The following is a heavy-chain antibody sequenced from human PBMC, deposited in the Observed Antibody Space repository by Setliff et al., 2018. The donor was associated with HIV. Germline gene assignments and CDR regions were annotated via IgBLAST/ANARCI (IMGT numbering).Heavy chain of an antibody. Sequence: ASVKVSCKASGYTFINYGVTWVRQAPGQGLEWAGWISGYNGNTNYAQKFQGRVTMTTDTSTNTAYMELRSLRSDDTAVYYCARGQIIVARSSSTVTAIDYWGQGTLVTVSS. CDR2: ISGYNGNT. CDR1: GYTFINYG. J-gene: IGHJ4*02. V-gene: IGHV1-18*01. D-gene: IGHD4-17*01. CDR3: ARGQIIVARSSSTVTAIDY.